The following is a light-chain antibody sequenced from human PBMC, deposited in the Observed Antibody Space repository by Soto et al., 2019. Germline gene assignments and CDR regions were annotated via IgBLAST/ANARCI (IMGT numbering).Light chain of an antibody. CDR2: EVS. CDR1: NSDVGDYNS. J-gene: IGLJ2*01. CDR3: SSYTSSSTLV. Sequence: QSVLTQPASVSGSPGQSITISCTGTNSDVGDYNSVSWYQQHPDKAPKLMIFEVSNRPSGVSIRFSGSKSGNTASLTISGLRAEDEADYYCSSYTSSSTLVFGGGTKVTVL. V-gene: IGLV2-14*01.